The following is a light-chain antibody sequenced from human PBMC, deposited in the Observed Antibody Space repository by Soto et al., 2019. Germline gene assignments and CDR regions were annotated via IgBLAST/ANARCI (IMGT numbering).Light chain of an antibody. Sequence: IFLTQSPDSLSLSSGERATLSCRASQTVRSSYLAWYQQRPGQPPKLLIYGASQRATGIPARFTGSGSGTDFTLTIRSLGPEDFAVYYCQQRYNWPPLTFGGGTKVEIK. CDR2: GAS. V-gene: IGKV3-11*01. J-gene: IGKJ4*01. CDR1: QTVRSSY. CDR3: QQRYNWPPLT.